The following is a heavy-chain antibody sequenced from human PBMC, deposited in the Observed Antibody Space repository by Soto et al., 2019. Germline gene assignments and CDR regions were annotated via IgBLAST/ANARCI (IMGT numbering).Heavy chain of an antibody. V-gene: IGHV4-59*01. D-gene: IGHD1-20*01. CDR3: ARGYTSRFDP. CDR2: IYYSGST. CDR1: GGSISSYY. Sequence: PSETLSLTCTVSGGSISSYYWSWIRQPPGKGREWIGHIYYSGSTNYNPSLKSRVTISVDTSKNQFSPKRSSVTAAYTSVYYCARGYTSRFDPWGQGTLVTVS. J-gene: IGHJ5*02.